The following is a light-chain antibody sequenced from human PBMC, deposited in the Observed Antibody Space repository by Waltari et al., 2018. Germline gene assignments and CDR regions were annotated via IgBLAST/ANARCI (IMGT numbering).Light chain of an antibody. Sequence: EIVLTQSPGTLSLSPGERATLSCRASQSVSSSYLAWYQQKPGHAPRLHIYGASSRATGIPDRFRGSASVTDFTLTISRLEPEDFAVYYCQQYDSSPMYTFGQGTKLEIK. J-gene: IGKJ2*01. V-gene: IGKV3-20*01. CDR2: GAS. CDR3: QQYDSSPMYT. CDR1: QSVSSSY.